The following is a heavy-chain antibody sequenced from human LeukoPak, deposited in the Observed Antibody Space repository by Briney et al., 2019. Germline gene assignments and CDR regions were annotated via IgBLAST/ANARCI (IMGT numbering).Heavy chain of an antibody. J-gene: IGHJ4*02. CDR2: IHYSGST. Sequence: SETLSLTCTVSGVSISTDYWTWVRQSPGKGLEWIGYIHYSGSTSYNPSLKSRVTISVDTSKNQFSLKLTSVTSADTAVYYCARDAGATAYWGQGALVTVSS. CDR3: ARDAGATAY. V-gene: IGHV4-59*13. CDR1: GVSISTDY. D-gene: IGHD4/OR15-4a*01.